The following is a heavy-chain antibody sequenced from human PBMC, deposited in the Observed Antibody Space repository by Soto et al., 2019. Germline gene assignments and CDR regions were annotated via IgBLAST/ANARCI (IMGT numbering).Heavy chain of an antibody. D-gene: IGHD3-22*01. J-gene: IGHJ4*02. CDR3: AKDPAYDSSAYLDY. V-gene: IGHV3-9*01. CDR1: GFTFDDYA. CDR2: ISWNSGST. Sequence: EVQLVESGGGLVQPGRSLRLSCAASGFTFDDYAMHWVRQAPGKGLAWVSGISWNSGSTGYADSVKGRFTISRDNAKNSLYLQMNSLRAEDTALYYCAKDPAYDSSAYLDYWGQGTLVTVSS.